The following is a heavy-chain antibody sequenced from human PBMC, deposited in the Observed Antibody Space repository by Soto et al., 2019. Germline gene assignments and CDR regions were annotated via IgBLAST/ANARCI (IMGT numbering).Heavy chain of an antibody. CDR3: AKGRANTMFGVDTLFDY. D-gene: IGHD3-3*01. Sequence: EVQLLESGGGLVQPGGSLTLSCVASGFTFSNYAMSWVRQAPGKGLEWVSLIGGNGGTTNYADSVKGRFTISRDNSKKTVYLQMKRLRADDTAVYYCAKGRANTMFGVDTLFDYWGRGTLVTVSS. V-gene: IGHV3-23*01. J-gene: IGHJ4*02. CDR1: GFTFSNYA. CDR2: IGGNGGTT.